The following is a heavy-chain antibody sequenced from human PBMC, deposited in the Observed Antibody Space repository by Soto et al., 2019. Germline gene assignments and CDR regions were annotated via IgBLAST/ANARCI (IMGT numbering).Heavy chain of an antibody. J-gene: IGHJ6*02. V-gene: IGHV1-69*01. CDR1: GVAFSSYA. CDR2: IIPIFGTA. CDR3: ARGGPSCSGGSCYVFANYSYYYGMDV. Sequence: QVQLVQSGAEVTKPGSSVKVSCKASGVAFSSYAISWVRQAPGHGLEWMGGIIPIFGTANYAPKFKGRVTITADESTSTAYMELISLRSEDTAVYYCARGGPSCSGGSCYVFANYSYYYGMDVWGHGTTGTVSS. D-gene: IGHD2-15*01.